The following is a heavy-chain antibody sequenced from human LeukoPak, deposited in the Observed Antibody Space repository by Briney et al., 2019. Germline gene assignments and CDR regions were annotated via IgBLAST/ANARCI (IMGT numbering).Heavy chain of an antibody. D-gene: IGHD3/OR15-3a*01. J-gene: IGHJ4*02. Sequence: GGSLRLSCVLSGFTVSSNYMSWVRQAPGKGLEWLSVLYSGGNTYYADSVKGRFTISRDNSENTLYLQMNSLRPEDTAVYYCARGLDSSVIYFDYWGQGTLVTVSS. CDR1: GFTVSSNY. CDR2: LYSGGNT. CDR3: ARGLDSSVIYFDY. V-gene: IGHV3-66*02.